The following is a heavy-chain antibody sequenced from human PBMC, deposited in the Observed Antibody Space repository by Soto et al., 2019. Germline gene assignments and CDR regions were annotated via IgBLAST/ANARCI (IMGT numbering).Heavy chain of an antibody. CDR1: GGSISSGGYY. V-gene: IGHV4-31*03. J-gene: IGHJ4*02. D-gene: IGHD3-22*01. Sequence: QVQLQESGPGLVKPSQTLSLTCTVSGGSISSGGYYWSWIRQHPGKGLEWIGYIYYSGSTYYNPSLQRRVTISVDPSKNQFSLKLSSVTAADTAVYYCARAPQGHIDSSGYFAYWGQGTLVPVSS. CDR2: IYYSGST. CDR3: ARAPQGHIDSSGYFAY.